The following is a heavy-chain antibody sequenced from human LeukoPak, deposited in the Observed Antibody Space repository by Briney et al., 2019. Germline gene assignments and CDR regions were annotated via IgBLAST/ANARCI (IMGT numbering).Heavy chain of an antibody. D-gene: IGHD2-2*01. Sequence: GESLKISCKGSGYSFTTYWIGWVRQMPGEGLEWMGIIYPEDSDTRYSPSFQGQVTISVDTSISTAYLQWSSLKASDTAMYYCARRYCSSSRCYVRAFDIWGQGTMVTVSS. CDR2: IYPEDSDT. J-gene: IGHJ3*02. CDR3: ARRYCSSSRCYVRAFDI. V-gene: IGHV5-51*01. CDR1: GYSFTTYW.